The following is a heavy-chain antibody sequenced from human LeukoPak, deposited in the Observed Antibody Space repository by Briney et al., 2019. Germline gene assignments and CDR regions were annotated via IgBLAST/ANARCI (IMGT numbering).Heavy chain of an antibody. Sequence: ASVKVSFKASGYTFTDYYIHWVRQAPGQGLEWMARINPNSGGTKHVQKFQGRVTMTRDTSISTAYMELSRLRSDDTAVYYCARDGGSGYYLLDYWGQGTLVTVSS. V-gene: IGHV1-2*02. CDR2: INPNSGGT. CDR1: GYTFTDYY. D-gene: IGHD3-22*01. CDR3: ARDGGSGYYLLDY. J-gene: IGHJ4*02.